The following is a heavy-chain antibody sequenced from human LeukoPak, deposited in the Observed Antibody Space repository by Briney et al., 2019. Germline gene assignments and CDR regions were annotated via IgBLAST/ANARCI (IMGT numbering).Heavy chain of an antibody. J-gene: IGHJ2*01. D-gene: IGHD2/OR15-2a*01. Sequence: SGTLSLTCTVSGGSISSYYWSWIRQPPGKGLEWIGYIYYSGSTKYNPSLKSRVTMSVDTSKNQLSLKLRSVTAADTAVYYCARNTFYGFIALWGRGTPLTVSS. V-gene: IGHV4-59*01. CDR1: GGSISSYY. CDR2: IYYSGST. CDR3: ARNTFYGFIAL.